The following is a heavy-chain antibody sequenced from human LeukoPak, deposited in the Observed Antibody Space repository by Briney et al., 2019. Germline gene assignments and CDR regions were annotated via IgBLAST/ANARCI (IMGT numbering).Heavy chain of an antibody. CDR2: INHSGRT. Sequence: SETLSLTCAVYRGSFSGYYWSWIRQPPGKGLEWIGEINHSGRTNYNPSLKSRVTISVDTSKNQFSLKLSSVTAADTAVYYCARVGGYSYGYIDYWGQGTLVTVSS. D-gene: IGHD5-18*01. CDR3: ARVGGYSYGYIDY. V-gene: IGHV4-34*01. J-gene: IGHJ4*02. CDR1: RGSFSGYY.